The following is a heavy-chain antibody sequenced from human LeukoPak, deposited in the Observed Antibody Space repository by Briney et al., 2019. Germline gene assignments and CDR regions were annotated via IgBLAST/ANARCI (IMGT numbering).Heavy chain of an antibody. CDR1: GYTFTCYG. D-gene: IGHD1-1*01. CDR3: ARLTQENWNYYYYGMDV. CDR2: ISAYNGNT. J-gene: IGHJ6*02. Sequence: ASVKVSCKASGYTFTCYGISWVRQAPGQGLEWMGWISAYNGNTNYAQKLQGKVTMTTDTSTSTAYMELRSLRSDDTAVYYCARLTQENWNYYYYGMDVWGQGTTVTVSS. V-gene: IGHV1-18*01.